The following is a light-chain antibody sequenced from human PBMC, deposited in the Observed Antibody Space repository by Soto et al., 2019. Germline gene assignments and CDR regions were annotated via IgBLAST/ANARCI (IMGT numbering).Light chain of an antibody. V-gene: IGLV1-47*01. CDR2: RNN. Sequence: QSVLTQPPSASGTPGPRVNISCSGSSSNIGSNYVYWYRQFTGTAPKLLIQRNNQRPSGVPARFSGSKSGTSASLAISGLRSEDEADYYCGGWDDSLSGPVFGGGTKLTVL. CDR1: SSNIGSNY. J-gene: IGLJ2*01. CDR3: GGWDDSLSGPV.